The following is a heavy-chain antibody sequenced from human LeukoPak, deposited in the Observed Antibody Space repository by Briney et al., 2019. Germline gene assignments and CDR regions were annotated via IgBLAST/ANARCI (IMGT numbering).Heavy chain of an antibody. CDR3: ARDGLRFLEWLLPCWFDP. Sequence: ASVKVSCKASGYTFTGYYMHLVRQAPGQGLEWMGWINPNSGGTNYAQKFQGRVTMTRDTSISTAYMELSRLRSDDTAVYYCARDGLRFLEWLLPCWFDPWAREPWSPSPQ. J-gene: IGHJ5*02. CDR1: GYTFTGYY. D-gene: IGHD3-3*01. CDR2: INPNSGGT. V-gene: IGHV1-2*02.